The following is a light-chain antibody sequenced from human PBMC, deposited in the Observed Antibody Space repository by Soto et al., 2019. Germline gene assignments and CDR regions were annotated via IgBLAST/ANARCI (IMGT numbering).Light chain of an antibody. CDR3: AAWDDTLSVLYV. CDR2: RNN. J-gene: IGLJ1*01. V-gene: IGLV1-47*01. CDR1: SSNIGSNY. Sequence: QSVLTQPPSASGTPGQRVTISCSGSSSNIGSNYVYWYQQLPGTAPKLLIYRNNQRPSGVPDRFSGSKSGTSASLAISGLRYEDEADYYCAAWDDTLSVLYVFGTGTKVT.